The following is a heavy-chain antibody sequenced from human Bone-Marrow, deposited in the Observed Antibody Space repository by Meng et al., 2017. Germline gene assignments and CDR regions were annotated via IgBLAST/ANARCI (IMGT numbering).Heavy chain of an antibody. CDR1: EYTFTDYD. Sequence: ASVKVSCKTSEYTFTDYDLNWVRLVAGQGLEWVGYISPNTGNTRYAEKFQGRVTMTSDTSTNTAFLELSRLGGGYTAVYYCARVDFFGSGSLYFFDHWGQGTQVTVSS. CDR3: ARVDFFGSGSLYFFDH. J-gene: IGHJ4*02. CDR2: ISPNTGNT. V-gene: IGHV1-8*02. D-gene: IGHD3-10*01.